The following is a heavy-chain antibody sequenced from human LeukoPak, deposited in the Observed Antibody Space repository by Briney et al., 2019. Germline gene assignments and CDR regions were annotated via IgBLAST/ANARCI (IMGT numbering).Heavy chain of an antibody. V-gene: IGHV3-30-3*01. J-gene: IGHJ3*02. CDR1: GLIVSSNY. CDR2: ISNDGHFK. D-gene: IGHD3-9*01. CDR3: ARETRLPHNDILINRRAFDI. Sequence: GGSLRLSCAASGLIVSSNYMSWVRQAPGKGLEWVAVISNDGHFKYYADSVKGRFTISRDDSKSTLFLQMNSLTIEDTAVYYCARETRLPHNDILINRRAFDIWGQGTILTVSS.